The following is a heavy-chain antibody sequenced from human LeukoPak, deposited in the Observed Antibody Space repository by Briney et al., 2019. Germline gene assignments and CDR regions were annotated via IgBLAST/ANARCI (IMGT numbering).Heavy chain of an antibody. CDR2: IYYSGST. CDR3: ARRYGSGSYYEHYFDY. CDR1: GGSISSYY. D-gene: IGHD3-10*01. J-gene: IGHJ4*02. V-gene: IGHV4-59*08. Sequence: SETLSLTCTASGGSISSYYWSWIRQPPGKGLEWIGYIYYSGSTNYNPSLKSRVTISVDTSKNQFSLKLSSVTAADTAVYYCARRYGSGSYYEHYFDYWGQGTLVTVSS.